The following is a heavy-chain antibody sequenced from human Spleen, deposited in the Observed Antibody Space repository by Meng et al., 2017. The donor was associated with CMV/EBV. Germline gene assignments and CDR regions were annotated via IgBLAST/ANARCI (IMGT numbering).Heavy chain of an antibody. Sequence: SETLSITCAVYGGSFSGYYWSWTRQPPGKGLEWIGEINHSGSTNYNPSLKSRVTISVDTSKNQFSLKLSSVTAADTAVYYCARRLTDYLDVWGQGTTVTVSS. CDR2: INHSGST. CDR1: GGSFSGYY. CDR3: ARRLTDYLDV. J-gene: IGHJ6*02. V-gene: IGHV4-34*01. D-gene: IGHD4/OR15-4a*01.